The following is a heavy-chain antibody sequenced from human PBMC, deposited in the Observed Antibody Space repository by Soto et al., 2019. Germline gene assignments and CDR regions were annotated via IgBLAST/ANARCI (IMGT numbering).Heavy chain of an antibody. CDR1: GFTFSDHS. D-gene: IGHD1-26*01. CDR2: SRNRVNTHTT. Sequence: EVQLVESGGGLVQPGGSLRLSCAASGFTFSDHSMDWVRQAPGKGLEWVARSRNRVNTHTTEYAASVKGRCTSSRDESKSCLYLQMNSLKIEDTAVYYCTRGLLGGAPSYTFHGMDVWGQGTTVTVSS. CDR3: TRGLLGGAPSYTFHGMDV. V-gene: IGHV3-72*01. J-gene: IGHJ6*01.